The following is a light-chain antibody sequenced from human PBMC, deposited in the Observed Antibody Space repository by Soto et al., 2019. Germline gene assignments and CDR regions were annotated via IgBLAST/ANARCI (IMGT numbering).Light chain of an antibody. V-gene: IGLV2-14*01. J-gene: IGLJ1*01. CDR1: NSDVGGYDY. CDR2: EVS. CDR3: SSYTSSSTYV. Sequence: QSALTQPASVSGSPGQSITISCTGTNSDVGGYDYVSWYQQHPGKAPKLVIFEVSNRPSGVSNRFSGSKSDNTASLTISGLQAEDEADYYCSSYTSSSTYVFGTGTKVTVL.